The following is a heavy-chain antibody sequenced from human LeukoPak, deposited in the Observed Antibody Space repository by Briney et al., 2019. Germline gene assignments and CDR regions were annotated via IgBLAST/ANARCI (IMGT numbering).Heavy chain of an antibody. D-gene: IGHD6-6*01. V-gene: IGHV1-69*04. J-gene: IGHJ3*02. Sequence: SVKVSCKASGGTFSSYALNWVRQAPGQGLAWMGSIIPIFGIANYAQKFQGRVTITADKSTSPAYMELSSVRSEDTAVYYCARDSSSDAFDIWGQGTMVTVSS. CDR3: ARDSSSDAFDI. CDR1: GGTFSSYA. CDR2: IIPIFGIA.